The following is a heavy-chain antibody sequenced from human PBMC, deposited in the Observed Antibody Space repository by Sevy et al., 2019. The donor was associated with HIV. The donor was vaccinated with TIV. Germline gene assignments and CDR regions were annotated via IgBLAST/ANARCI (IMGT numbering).Heavy chain of an antibody. D-gene: IGHD4-17*01. CDR1: GFSFSSYE. CDR3: ARDLPPSATTVAHFDC. J-gene: IGHJ4*02. CDR2: ISNSGTTI. Sequence: GGSLRLSCAASGFSFSSYEMNWVRQAPGKGLEWVSYISNSGTTISYSDSVRGRFTIPRDNARNLLYLQMNSLRAEDTAVYYCARDLPPSATTVAHFDCWGQGTLVTVSS. V-gene: IGHV3-48*03.